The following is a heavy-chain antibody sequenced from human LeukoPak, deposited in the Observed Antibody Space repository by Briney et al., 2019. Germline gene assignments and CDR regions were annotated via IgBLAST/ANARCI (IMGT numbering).Heavy chain of an antibody. CDR2: ISYNGGST. D-gene: IGHD3/OR15-3a*01. CDR1: GFTLSSHA. Sequence: GGSLRLSCSASGFTLSSHAMHWVRQAPGKALEYVSAISYNGGSTYYANSVKDRFTISRDNSKNTLYLQTSSLRPEDTAVFYCVRRTGNYFDYWGQGTLVTVSS. CDR3: VRRTGNYFDY. V-gene: IGHV3-64D*09. J-gene: IGHJ4*02.